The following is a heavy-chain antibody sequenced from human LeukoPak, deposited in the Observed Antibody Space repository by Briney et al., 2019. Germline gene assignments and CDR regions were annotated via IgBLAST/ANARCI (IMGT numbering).Heavy chain of an antibody. D-gene: IGHD3-22*01. Sequence: GGSLRLSCAGSGFTFTGYALSWVRQAPGKGLEWVSTISGGGGTTFYAATVKGRFTVSRDNSKNTLSLQMNSLRAEDTAAYYCAKAYEGIYSDTSGYLTPFDYWGQGTLVTVSS. J-gene: IGHJ4*02. CDR1: GFTFTGYA. CDR2: ISGGGGTT. V-gene: IGHV3-23*01. CDR3: AKAYEGIYSDTSGYLTPFDY.